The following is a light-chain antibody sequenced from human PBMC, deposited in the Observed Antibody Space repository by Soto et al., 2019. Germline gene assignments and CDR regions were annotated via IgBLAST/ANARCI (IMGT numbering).Light chain of an antibody. J-gene: IGKJ1*01. V-gene: IGKV3-15*01. Sequence: EIFMTQSPATLSASLGERATLSCRASRSLTSNLAWYQQKPGQAPRLLIYDASTRATGIPARFSGSGSGTEFTLTISSLQPEDFATYYCLQHNSYPWTFGQGTKVDI. CDR3: LQHNSYPWT. CDR1: RSLTSN. CDR2: DAS.